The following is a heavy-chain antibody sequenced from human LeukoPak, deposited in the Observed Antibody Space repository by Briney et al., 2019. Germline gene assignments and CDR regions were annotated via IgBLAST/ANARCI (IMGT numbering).Heavy chain of an antibody. D-gene: IGHD4-23*01. J-gene: IGHJ3*02. CDR2: IWYDGSKK. Sequence: GGSLRLSCAASGFTFSSYGMHWVRQAPGKGLEWVAVIWYDGSKKYYADSVKGRFTISRDNSKNTLYLQMNSLRAEETAVYYCARGLGGNSAAFDIWGQGTMVTVSS. CDR3: ARGLGGNSAAFDI. V-gene: IGHV3-33*01. CDR1: GFTFSSYG.